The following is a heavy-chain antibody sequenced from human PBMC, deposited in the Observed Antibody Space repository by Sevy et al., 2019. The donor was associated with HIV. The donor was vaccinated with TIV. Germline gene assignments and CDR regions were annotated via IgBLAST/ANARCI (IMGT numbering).Heavy chain of an antibody. CDR3: AKDYGEYYYYYGMDV. J-gene: IGHJ6*02. D-gene: IGHD3-10*01. V-gene: IGHV3-30*02. CDR2: IWYDGSNR. CDR1: GFTFSSYG. Sequence: GESLKISCAASGFTFSSYGMHWVRQAPGKGLEWVAVIWYDGSNRYYADSVKGRFTISRDNSKNTLYLQMNSLRAEDTAVYYCAKDYGEYYYYYGMDVWGQGTTVTVSS.